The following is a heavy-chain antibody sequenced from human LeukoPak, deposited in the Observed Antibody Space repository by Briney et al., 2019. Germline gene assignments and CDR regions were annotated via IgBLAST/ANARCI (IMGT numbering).Heavy chain of an antibody. Sequence: ASVKVSCKASGYTFTSYDINWVRQATGQGLEWMGWMNPNSGNTGYAQKFQGRVTMTRNTSISTAYMELSSLRSEDTAVYYCASYLAAGPDYYYYYYMDVWGKGTTVTVSS. CDR1: GYTFTSYD. D-gene: IGHD6-6*01. J-gene: IGHJ6*03. CDR3: ASYLAAGPDYYYYYYMDV. CDR2: MNPNSGNT. V-gene: IGHV1-8*01.